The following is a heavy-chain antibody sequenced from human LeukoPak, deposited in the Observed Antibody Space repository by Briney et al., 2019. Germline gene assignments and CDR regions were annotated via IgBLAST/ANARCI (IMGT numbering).Heavy chain of an antibody. Sequence: PGRSLRLSCVASGFTFSAYGMHWVRQAPGKGLEWVAVISDDGSNKYYVDSVKGRFTISRDNAKNSLYLQMNSLRAEDTAVYYCARDTYYYDSSGYYYPGGSDCWGQGTLVTVSS. D-gene: IGHD3-22*01. V-gene: IGHV3-30*03. J-gene: IGHJ4*02. CDR1: GFTFSAYG. CDR2: ISDDGSNK. CDR3: ARDTYYYDSSGYYYPGGSDC.